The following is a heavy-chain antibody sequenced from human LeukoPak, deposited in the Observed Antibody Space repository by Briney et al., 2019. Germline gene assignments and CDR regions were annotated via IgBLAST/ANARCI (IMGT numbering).Heavy chain of an antibody. CDR1: GFTFNSYA. J-gene: IGHJ4*02. CDR3: ARDHVYGGADY. Sequence: PGGSLRPSCEASGFTFNSYAMHWVRQAPGKGLEWFSLISGDGGTTYYADSVQGRFIISRDNSKNSLHLQMNSLKTEDTALYYCARDHVYGGADYWGQGTLVTVSS. D-gene: IGHD4-23*01. V-gene: IGHV3-43*02. CDR2: ISGDGGTT.